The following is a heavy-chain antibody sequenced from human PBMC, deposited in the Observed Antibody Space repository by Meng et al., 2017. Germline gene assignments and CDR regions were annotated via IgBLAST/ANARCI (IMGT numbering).Heavy chain of an antibody. CDR1: GGYISSNNW. D-gene: IGHD2-21*02. J-gene: IGHJ4*02. CDR3: ARELDAVGVTAYDL. CDR2: VYHNGNA. Sequence: VPLQVVDQEVVTPSGTLSANCTGCGGYISSNNWWSWGLQPPGKGLEWIGEVYHNGNANYNPSLKSRVTISVDKSKNQFSPKLSFVAAADTAIYYCARELDAVGVTAYDLWGQGTLVTVSS. V-gene: IGHV4-4*02.